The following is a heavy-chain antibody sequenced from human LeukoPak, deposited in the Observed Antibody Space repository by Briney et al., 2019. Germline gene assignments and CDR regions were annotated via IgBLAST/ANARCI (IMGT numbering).Heavy chain of an antibody. D-gene: IGHD1-26*01. CDR2: IYHSGST. V-gene: IGHV4-38-2*02. CDR1: GYSISSGYY. Sequence: SPSETLSLTCAVSGYSISSGYYWGWIRQPPGKGLEWIGSIYHSGSTYYNPSLKSRVTISVDTSKNQFSVKLSSVTAADTAVYYCARELGDDAFDIWGQGTMVTVSS. J-gene: IGHJ3*02. CDR3: ARELGDDAFDI.